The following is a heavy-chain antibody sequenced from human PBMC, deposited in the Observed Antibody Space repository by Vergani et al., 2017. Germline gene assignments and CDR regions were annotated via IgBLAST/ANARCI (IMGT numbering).Heavy chain of an antibody. V-gene: IGHV4-39*01. D-gene: IGHD2-2*03. CDR3: GRGEGGYCSSTSCYPYFDY. Sequence: QLQLQESGPGLVKPSETLSLTCTVSGGSISSSSYYWGWIRQPPGKWLEWIGSIYYSGSTYYNPSLKSRVTISVDTSKNQFSLHLSSVTAADTAVYYCGRGEGGYCSSTSCYPYFDYWGQGTLVTVSS. CDR1: GGSISSSSYY. J-gene: IGHJ4*02. CDR2: IYYSGST.